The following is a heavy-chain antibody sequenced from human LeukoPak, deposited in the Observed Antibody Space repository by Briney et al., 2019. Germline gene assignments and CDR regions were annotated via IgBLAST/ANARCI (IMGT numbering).Heavy chain of an antibody. CDR1: GFTVGNNH. D-gene: IGHD6-13*01. CDR3: ARDLPGLSAAGTFDC. Sequence: GGSLRLSCAASGFTVGNNHMNWVRQAPGKGLEWVSLIYSGGNTQYADSVKGRFIIFRDSSKNTLYLQMSSLRVEDTAVYYCARDLPGLSAAGTFDCWGQGTLVTVSS. V-gene: IGHV3-66*01. J-gene: IGHJ4*02. CDR2: IYSGGNT.